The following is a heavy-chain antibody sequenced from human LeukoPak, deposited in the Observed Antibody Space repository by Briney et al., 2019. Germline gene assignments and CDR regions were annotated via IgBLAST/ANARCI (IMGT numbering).Heavy chain of an antibody. CDR3: ARAGTTLLLDY. D-gene: IGHD4-11*01. J-gene: IGHJ4*02. CDR2: ISTHNGKT. V-gene: IGHV1-18*01. Sequence: ASVKLSCKASGYTFTSYGIIWLGQAPGHPLQWMGWISTHNGKTNYAHNLQGRVTMPTDTSTNTVYLELRSLTSDDTAVYYCARAGTTLLLDYWGQGTLVTVSS. CDR1: GYTFTSYG.